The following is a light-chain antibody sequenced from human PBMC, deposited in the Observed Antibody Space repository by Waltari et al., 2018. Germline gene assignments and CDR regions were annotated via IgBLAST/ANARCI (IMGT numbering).Light chain of an antibody. CDR2: GAS. J-gene: IGKJ1*01. Sequence: EVVLTQSPGTLSLSPGETATLSCRASQNIGRYLVWYHQKSGQAPRPLIYGASTRATGIPGGVSGSGAGTDFSLSVSRLEAEDFAVYYCANHERLPATFGQGTKVEIK. CDR3: ANHERLPAT. CDR1: QNIGRY. V-gene: IGKV3-20*01.